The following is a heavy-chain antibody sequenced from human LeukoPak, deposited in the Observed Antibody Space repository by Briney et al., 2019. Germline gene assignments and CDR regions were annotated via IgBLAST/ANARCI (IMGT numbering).Heavy chain of an antibody. Sequence: SETLSLTCAVYGGSFSGYYWSWIRQPPGKGLEWIGEINHSGSTNYNPSLKSRVTISVDTSKNQSSLKLSSVTAADTAVYYCARGLYYYDSSGYYSDYWGQGTLVTVSS. V-gene: IGHV4-34*01. J-gene: IGHJ4*02. CDR3: ARGLYYYDSSGYYSDY. CDR2: INHSGST. CDR1: GGSFSGYY. D-gene: IGHD3-22*01.